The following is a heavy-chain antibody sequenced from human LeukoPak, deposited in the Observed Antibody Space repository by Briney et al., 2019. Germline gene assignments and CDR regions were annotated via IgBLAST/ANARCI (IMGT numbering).Heavy chain of an antibody. Sequence: QTGGSLRLSCAASGFTLSSYAMSWVRQAPGKGLEWVSAISGSGGSTYYADSVKGRFTISRDNSKNTLYLQMNSLRAEDTAVYYCAKVEHLIAVAGDFDYWGQGTLVTVSS. V-gene: IGHV3-23*01. CDR1: GFTLSSYA. D-gene: IGHD6-19*01. J-gene: IGHJ4*02. CDR3: AKVEHLIAVAGDFDY. CDR2: ISGSGGST.